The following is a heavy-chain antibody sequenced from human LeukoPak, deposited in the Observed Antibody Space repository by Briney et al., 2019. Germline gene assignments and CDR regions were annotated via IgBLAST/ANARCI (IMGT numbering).Heavy chain of an antibody. Sequence: GGSLRLSCAASGFSFSSYAMSWVRQAPGKGLEWVSTISGSGGSTYYADSVKGRFTISRDNSKNTLYLQMNSLRAEDTAVYYCAKDLGYGDSKVAFDIWGQGTMVTVSS. V-gene: IGHV3-23*01. CDR2: ISGSGGST. CDR3: AKDLGYGDSKVAFDI. D-gene: IGHD4-17*01. CDR1: GFSFSSYA. J-gene: IGHJ3*02.